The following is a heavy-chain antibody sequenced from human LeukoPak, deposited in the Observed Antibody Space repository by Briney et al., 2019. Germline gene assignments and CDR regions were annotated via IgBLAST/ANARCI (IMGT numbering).Heavy chain of an antibody. V-gene: IGHV3-23*01. CDR3: AKDLRIAVAPKSFYV. D-gene: IGHD6-19*01. CDR2: ISGSGGST. Sequence: GGSLRLSCAASGFTFSSYAMSWVRQAPGKGLEWVSAISGSGGSTYYADSVKGRFTISRDNSKNTLYLQMNSLRAEDTAVYYCAKDLRIAVAPKSFYVWGQGTLVTVSS. CDR1: GFTFSSYA. J-gene: IGHJ4*02.